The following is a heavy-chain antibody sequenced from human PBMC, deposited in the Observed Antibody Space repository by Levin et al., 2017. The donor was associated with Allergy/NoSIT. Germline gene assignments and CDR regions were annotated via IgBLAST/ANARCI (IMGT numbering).Heavy chain of an antibody. CDR2: IWYDGSNK. CDR1: GFTFSSYG. D-gene: IGHD2-2*01. J-gene: IGHJ6*02. Sequence: GGSLRLSCAASGFTFSSYGMHWVRQAPGKGLEWVAVIWYDGSNKYYADSVKGRFTISRDNSKNTLYLQMNSLRAEDTAVYYCARDEGDCSSTSCYEVYDYYGMDVWGQGTTVTVSS. V-gene: IGHV3-33*01. CDR3: ARDEGDCSSTSCYEVYDYYGMDV.